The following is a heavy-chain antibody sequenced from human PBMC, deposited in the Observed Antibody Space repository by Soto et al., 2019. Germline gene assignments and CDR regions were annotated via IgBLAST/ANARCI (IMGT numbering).Heavy chain of an antibody. CDR1: GFTFNDYA. D-gene: IGHD3-3*01. CDR3: AKDTIRFLESYSPKWFDS. J-gene: IGHJ5*01. CDR2: VSWNTGSI. Sequence: EVQLVEFGGGLVQPGRPLRLSCAASGFTFNDYAMHWVRQAPGKGLEWVSGVSWNTGSIGYADSVKGRFTISRDNAKNSLYLHMNSLRAEDTALYYCAKDTIRFLESYSPKWFDSWGQGTLVTVSS. V-gene: IGHV3-9*01.